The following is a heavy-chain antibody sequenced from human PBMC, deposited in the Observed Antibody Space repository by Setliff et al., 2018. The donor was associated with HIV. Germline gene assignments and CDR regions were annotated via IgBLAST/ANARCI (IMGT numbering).Heavy chain of an antibody. CDR1: GGSISSGSYY. CDR3: ARERSALLWKNWFDP. D-gene: IGHD3-10*01. V-gene: IGHV4-61*09. Sequence: PSETMSLTSTVSGGSISSGSYYWSWIRQPAGKGLEWIGHIYTSGSTNYNPSLKSRVTISVDTSQNQFSLKLSSVTAADTAVYYCARERSALLWKNWFDPWGQGTLVTVSS. CDR2: IYTSGST. J-gene: IGHJ5*02.